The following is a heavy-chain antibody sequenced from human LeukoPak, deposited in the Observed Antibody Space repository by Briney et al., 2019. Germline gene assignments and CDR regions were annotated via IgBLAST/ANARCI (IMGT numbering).Heavy chain of an antibody. V-gene: IGHV4-59*01. CDR1: GGSISSYY. J-gene: IGHJ4*02. D-gene: IGHD6-19*01. CDR3: ARWWLIKGFDY. CDR2: INYSGST. Sequence: PSETLSLTCTVSGGSISSYYWSWIRQPPGKGLEWIGYINYSGSTNYNPSLKSRVTISVDTSKNQFSLKLSSVTAADTAVYYCARWWLIKGFDYWGQGTLVTVSS.